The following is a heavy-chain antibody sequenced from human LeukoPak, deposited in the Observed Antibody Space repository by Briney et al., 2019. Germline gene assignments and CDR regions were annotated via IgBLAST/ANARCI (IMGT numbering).Heavy chain of an antibody. CDR2: IRYDGSNK. D-gene: IGHD5-18*01. Sequence: GGSLRLSCAASGFTFSSYGMHWVRQAPGKGLEWVAFIRYDGSNKYYADSVKGRFTISRDNSKNTLYLQMNSLRADDTAVYYCARGYPLDTIFDYWGQGTLVTVSS. V-gene: IGHV3-30*02. CDR1: GFTFSSYG. CDR3: ARGYPLDTIFDY. J-gene: IGHJ4*02.